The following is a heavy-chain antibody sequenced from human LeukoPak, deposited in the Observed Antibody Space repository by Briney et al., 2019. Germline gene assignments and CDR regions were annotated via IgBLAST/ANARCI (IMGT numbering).Heavy chain of an antibody. CDR2: TRNKANSYTT. J-gene: IGHJ4*02. CDR3: ARVEYSSGSYFDY. D-gene: IGHD3-22*01. CDR1: GFTFSDHY. V-gene: IGHV3-72*01. Sequence: GGSLRLSCAASGFTFSDHYMDWVRQAPGKGLEWVGRTRNKANSYTTEYAASVKGRFTISRDDSKNSLYLQMNSLKTEDTAVYYCARVEYSSGSYFDYWGQGTLVTVSS.